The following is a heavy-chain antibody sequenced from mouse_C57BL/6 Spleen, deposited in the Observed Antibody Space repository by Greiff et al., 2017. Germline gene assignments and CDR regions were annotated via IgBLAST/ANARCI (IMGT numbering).Heavy chain of an antibody. J-gene: IGHJ4*01. CDR1: GYTFTSYW. CDR3: ARRGIYSAMDY. CDR2: IYPGSGST. Sequence: QVQLQQPGAELVKPGASVKMSCKASGYTFTSYWITWVKQRPGQGLEWIGDIYPGSGSTTYNEKFKSKATLTVDTSSSTAYMQLSSLTSEDSAVYYCARRGIYSAMDYWGQGTSVTVSS. V-gene: IGHV1-55*01.